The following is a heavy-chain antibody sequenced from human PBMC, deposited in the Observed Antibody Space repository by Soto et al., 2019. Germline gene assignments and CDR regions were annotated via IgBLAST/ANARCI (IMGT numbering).Heavy chain of an antibody. J-gene: IGHJ6*02. CDR2: IWYDGSNK. CDR3: ARDWGAVAGTTPATEGMDV. CDR1: GFTFSSYG. V-gene: IGHV3-33*01. Sequence: QVQLVESGGGVVQPGRSLRLSCAASGFTFSSYGMHWVRQAPGKGLEWVAVIWYDGSNKYYADSVKGRFTISRDNSKDTLYLQMNSLRAEDTAVYYCARDWGAVAGTTPATEGMDVWGQGTTVTVSS. D-gene: IGHD6-19*01.